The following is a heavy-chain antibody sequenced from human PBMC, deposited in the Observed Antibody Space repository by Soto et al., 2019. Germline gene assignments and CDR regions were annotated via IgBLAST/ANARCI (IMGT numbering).Heavy chain of an antibody. CDR2: ISSSSSTI. V-gene: IGHV3-48*01. Sequence: GGSLRLSCAASGFTFSSYSMNWVRQAPGKGLEWVSYISSSSSTIYYADSGKGRFTISRDNAKNSLYLQMNSLRAEDTAVYYCARSRRLCSGGSCYYYYYMDVWGKGTTVTVSS. J-gene: IGHJ6*03. D-gene: IGHD2-15*01. CDR3: ARSRRLCSGGSCYYYYYMDV. CDR1: GFTFSSYS.